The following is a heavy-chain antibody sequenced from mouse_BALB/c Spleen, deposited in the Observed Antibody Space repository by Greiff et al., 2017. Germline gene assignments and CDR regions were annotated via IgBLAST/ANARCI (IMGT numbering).Heavy chain of an antibody. Sequence: EVKVEESGGGLVQPGGSRKLSCAASGFTFSSFGMHWVRQAPEKGLEWVAYISSGSSTIYYADTVKGRFTISRDNPKNTLFLQMTSLRSEDTAMYYCARSRYDVTWFAYWGQGTLVTVSA. V-gene: IGHV5-17*02. CDR3: ARSRYDVTWFAY. CDR1: GFTFSSFG. J-gene: IGHJ3*01. CDR2: ISSGSSTI. D-gene: IGHD2-14*01.